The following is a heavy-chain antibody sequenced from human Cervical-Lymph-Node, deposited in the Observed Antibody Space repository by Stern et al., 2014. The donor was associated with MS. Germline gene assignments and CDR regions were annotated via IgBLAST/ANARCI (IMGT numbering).Heavy chain of an antibody. V-gene: IGHV4-59*08. D-gene: IGHD3-22*01. Sequence: VQLVQSGPGLVKPSETLSLACTVSGGSISGYHWNWIRQPPGKGLEWIGYIYYTGSTNYHPSLKSRVTISVETSKTQLSLKLTSVTAADTAVYYCARGGYEGSGRYGLDYWGPGTLVTVSS. J-gene: IGHJ4*02. CDR2: IYYTGST. CDR3: ARGGYEGSGRYGLDY. CDR1: GGSISGYH.